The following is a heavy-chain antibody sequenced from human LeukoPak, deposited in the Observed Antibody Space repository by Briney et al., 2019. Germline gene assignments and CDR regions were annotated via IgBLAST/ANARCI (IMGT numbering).Heavy chain of an antibody. CDR2: ISYDGSNN. D-gene: IGHD5-18*01. CDR1: GFTFSSYG. Sequence: GGSLRLSCAASGFTFSSYGFHWVRQAPGKGLEWVALISYDGSNNHYADSVKGRFAISRDNSKNTLYPQMSSLRAEDTAVYYCARDRGYSQDYWGQGTLVTVSS. J-gene: IGHJ4*02. V-gene: IGHV3-30*03. CDR3: ARDRGYSQDY.